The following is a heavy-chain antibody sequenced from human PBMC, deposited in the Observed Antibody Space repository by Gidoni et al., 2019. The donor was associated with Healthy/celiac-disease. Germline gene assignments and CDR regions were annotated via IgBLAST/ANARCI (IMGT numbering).Heavy chain of an antibody. CDR2: IYTSGST. J-gene: IGHJ5*02. D-gene: IGHD6-13*01. CDR3: ARDQGYSSSWYWFDP. V-gene: IGHV4-61*02. CDR1: GGSISSGSYY. Sequence: VSGGSISSGSYYWSWIRQPAGKGLEWIGRIYTSGSTNYNPSLQSRVTISVDTSKNQFSLKLSSVPAADTAVYYCARDQGYSSSWYWFDPWGQGTLVTVSS.